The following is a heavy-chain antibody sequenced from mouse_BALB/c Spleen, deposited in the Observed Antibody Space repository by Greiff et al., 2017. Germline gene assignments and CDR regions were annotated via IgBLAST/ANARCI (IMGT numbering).Heavy chain of an antibody. Sequence: QVQLQQPGAELVKPGAPVKLSCKASGYTFTSYWMHWVKQRPGRGLEWIGRIDPSDSETHYNQKFKDKATLTVDKSSSTAYIQLSSLTSEDSAVYYCARATMRYAMDYWGQGTAVTVSS. J-gene: IGHJ4*01. CDR3: ARATMRYAMDY. CDR2: IDPSDSET. CDR1: GYTFTSYW. D-gene: IGHD2-1*01. V-gene: IGHV1-69*02.